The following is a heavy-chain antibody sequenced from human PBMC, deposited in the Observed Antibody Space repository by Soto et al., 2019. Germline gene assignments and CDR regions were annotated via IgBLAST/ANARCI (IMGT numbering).Heavy chain of an antibody. CDR1: GFTFSNAW. Sequence: EVQLVESGGGLVKPGGSLRLSCAASGFTFSNAWMSWVRQAPGKGLEWVGRIKSKTDGGTTDYAAPVKGRFTISRDDSKNTLYLQMNSLKTEDTAVYYCTTKAMVRGVTDYYYYMDVWGKGTTVTVSS. D-gene: IGHD3-10*01. CDR2: IKSKTDGGTT. J-gene: IGHJ6*03. CDR3: TTKAMVRGVTDYYYYMDV. V-gene: IGHV3-15*01.